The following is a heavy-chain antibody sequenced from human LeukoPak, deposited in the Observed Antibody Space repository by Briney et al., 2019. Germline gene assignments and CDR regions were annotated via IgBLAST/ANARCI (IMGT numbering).Heavy chain of an antibody. CDR1: GFTFSSYG. CDR3: ARGKGYFFVFDY. CDR2: ISGSGGST. J-gene: IGHJ4*02. V-gene: IGHV3-23*01. Sequence: GGTLRLSCAASGFTFSSYGMSWVRQAPGKGLEWVSAISGSGGSTYYADSVKGRFTISRDNSKNTMYLQMNTLRGEDTAVYYCARGKGYFFVFDYWGQGTLVTVSS. D-gene: IGHD2/OR15-2a*01.